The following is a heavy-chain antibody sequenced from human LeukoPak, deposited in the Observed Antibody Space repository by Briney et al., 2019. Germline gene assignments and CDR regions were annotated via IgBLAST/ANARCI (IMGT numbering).Heavy chain of an antibody. Sequence: PSETLSLTCTVSGGSISSSSYYWGWTRQPPGKGLEWIGSIYYSGSTYYNPSRKSRVTISVDTSKNQFSLKLSSVTAADTAVYYCARHLAAAGYRGYYYYYYYMDVWGKGTTVTVSS. J-gene: IGHJ6*03. V-gene: IGHV4-39*01. CDR2: IYYSGST. CDR1: GGSISSSSYY. D-gene: IGHD6-13*01. CDR3: ARHLAAAGYRGYYYYYYYMDV.